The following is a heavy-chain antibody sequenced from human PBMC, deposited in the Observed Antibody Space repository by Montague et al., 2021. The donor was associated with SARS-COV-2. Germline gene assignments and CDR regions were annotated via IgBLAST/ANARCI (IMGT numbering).Heavy chain of an antibody. D-gene: IGHD5-12*01. J-gene: IGHJ6*03. Sequence: SLRLSCAAAGITVSSYEMNWVRQAPGKGLEWVSKIISSGGSTYYADSVKGRFTIFRDNAKNSVFLQMNSLRAEDTAVYYCARGYSGYDWEGIDGYYYYMDVWGKGTTVTVSS. CDR3: ARGYSGYDWEGIDGYYYYMDV. CDR2: IISSGGST. V-gene: IGHV3-48*03. CDR1: GITVSSYE.